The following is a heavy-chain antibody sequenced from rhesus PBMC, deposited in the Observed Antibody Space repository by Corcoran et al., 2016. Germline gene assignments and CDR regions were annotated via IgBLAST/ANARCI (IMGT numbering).Heavy chain of an antibody. D-gene: IGHD3-3*01. Sequence: DVQLVESGGGLVKPGGSLRLSCVASGFTFSSYFMHWVRQAPGKGLEWVSVVSESGGTIYYTNSVKGRLTIARYNAKNSRFLQMNSLRAEDTAVYYCTRGTHFDYWGQGVLVTVSS. CDR2: VSESGGTI. J-gene: IGHJ4*01. V-gene: IGHV3S26*01. CDR3: TRGTHFDY. CDR1: GFTFSSYF.